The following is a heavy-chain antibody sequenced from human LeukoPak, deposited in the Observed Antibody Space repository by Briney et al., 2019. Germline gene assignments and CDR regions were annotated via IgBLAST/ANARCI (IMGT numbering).Heavy chain of an antibody. Sequence: PGGSLTLSCAASGFTLSSYWMHWVRQAPGKGLVWVSRINSDGSSTTYADSVKGRFTISRDNARNTLYLQMNSLRAEDTGVYYCARIAAHSSSWYDGGYWGQGTLVTVSS. J-gene: IGHJ4*02. CDR3: ARIAAHSSSWYDGGY. V-gene: IGHV3-74*01. CDR2: INSDGSST. CDR1: GFTLSSYW. D-gene: IGHD6-13*01.